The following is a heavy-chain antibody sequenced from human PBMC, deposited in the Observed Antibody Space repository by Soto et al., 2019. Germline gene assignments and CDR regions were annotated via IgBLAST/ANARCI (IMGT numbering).Heavy chain of an antibody. D-gene: IGHD6-13*01. Sequence: QVQLQESGPGLVKPSETLSLTCAVSGGSVNSGTYYWSWIRQPPGKGLEWIGYLYNTGSSDYNPSLNSRVTISVDTSKNLFSLILSSVTAADTAVYFCASGSSASAYIDSWGQGTLVTVSS. CDR3: ASGSSASAYIDS. CDR2: LYNTGSS. V-gene: IGHV4-61*03. J-gene: IGHJ4*02. CDR1: GGSVNSGTYY.